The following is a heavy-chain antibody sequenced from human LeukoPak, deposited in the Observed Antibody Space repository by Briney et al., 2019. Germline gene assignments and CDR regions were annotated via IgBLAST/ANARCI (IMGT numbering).Heavy chain of an antibody. CDR3: ARDVDYGDYYYYMDV. D-gene: IGHD4-17*01. J-gene: IGHJ6*03. CDR2: ISAYNGNT. CDR1: GYTFTSYG. Sequence: ASAKVSCKASGYTFTSYGISWVRQAPGQGLEWMGWISAYNGNTNYAQKFQGRVTMTRDTSISTAYMELSRLRSDDTAVYYCARDVDYGDYYYYMDVWGKGATVTISS. V-gene: IGHV1-18*01.